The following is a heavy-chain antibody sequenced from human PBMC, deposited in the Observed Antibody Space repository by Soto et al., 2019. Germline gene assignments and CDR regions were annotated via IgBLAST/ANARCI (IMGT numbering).Heavy chain of an antibody. J-gene: IGHJ5*02. D-gene: IGHD3-10*01. CDR1: GGTFDSYV. CDR3: ARVHSSGIFYFVDP. V-gene: IGHV1-69*13. CDR2: IMPIFGAP. Sequence: SVKVSCKASGGTFDSYVISWLRQAPGQGLEWMGGIMPIFGAPNYAQKFRGRVTISADESTSTAYLELSSLTSDDTAVYYCARVHSSGIFYFVDPWGQGTLDTVSS.